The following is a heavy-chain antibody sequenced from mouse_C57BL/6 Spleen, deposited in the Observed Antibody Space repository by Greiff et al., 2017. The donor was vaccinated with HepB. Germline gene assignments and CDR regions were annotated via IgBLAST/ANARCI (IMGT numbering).Heavy chain of an antibody. J-gene: IGHJ3*01. CDR3: ARGLIYYDYGGAY. Sequence: QVQLQQSGAELARPGASVKMSCKASGYTFTSYTMHWVKQRPGQGLEWIGYINPSSGYTKYNQKFKDKATLTADKSSSTAYMQLSSLTYEDSAVYYCARGLIYYDYGGAYWGQGTLVTVSA. D-gene: IGHD2-4*01. V-gene: IGHV1-4*01. CDR2: INPSSGYT. CDR1: GYTFTSYT.